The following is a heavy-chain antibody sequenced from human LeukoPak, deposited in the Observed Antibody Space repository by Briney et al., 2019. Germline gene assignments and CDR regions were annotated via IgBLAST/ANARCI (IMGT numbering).Heavy chain of an antibody. J-gene: IGHJ6*03. CDR2: IIPIFGTA. Sequence: GASVKVSCKASGGTFSSYAISWVRQAPGQGLEWMGGIIPIFGTANYAQKFRGRVTITADESTSTAYMELSSLRSEDTAVYYCARSRWLRSYYYYMDVWGKGTTVTISS. D-gene: IGHD5-12*01. CDR3: ARSRWLRSYYYYMDV. V-gene: IGHV1-69*13. CDR1: GGTFSSYA.